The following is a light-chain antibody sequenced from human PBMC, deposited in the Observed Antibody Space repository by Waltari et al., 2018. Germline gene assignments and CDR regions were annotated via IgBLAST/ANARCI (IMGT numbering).Light chain of an antibody. CDR3: SSYISSDTLEL. Sequence: HSALTQPASVSGSPGQSITISCTGTSSYVGGYNSVSWYQQHPGKAPKLMIFDVSNRPSGVSNRFSGSKSGNTASLTVSGLQAEDEADYYCSSYISSDTLELFGGGTSLTVL. J-gene: IGLJ2*01. CDR2: DVS. V-gene: IGLV2-14*03. CDR1: SSYVGGYNS.